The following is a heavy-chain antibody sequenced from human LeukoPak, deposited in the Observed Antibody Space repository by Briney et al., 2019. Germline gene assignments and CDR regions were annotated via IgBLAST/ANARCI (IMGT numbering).Heavy chain of an antibody. V-gene: IGHV1-69*04. J-gene: IGHJ4*02. CDR2: IIPILGIA. CDR3: ARDVQTEEVATIALDY. Sequence: SVTVSCKASGGTFSIYAISWVRQAPGQGLEWMGRIIPILGIANYAQKFQGRVTITADKSTSTAYMELSSLRSEDTAVYYCARDVQTEEVATIALDYWGQGTLVTVSS. D-gene: IGHD5-12*01. CDR1: GGTFSIYA.